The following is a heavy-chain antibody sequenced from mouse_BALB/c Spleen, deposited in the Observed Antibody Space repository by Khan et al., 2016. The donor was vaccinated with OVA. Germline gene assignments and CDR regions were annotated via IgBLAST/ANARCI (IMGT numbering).Heavy chain of an antibody. Sequence: EVELVESGGGLVQPGGSLGLSCATSGFTFTDYYMSWVRQPPGKALEWLGFIRTTANGYSTAYSASVKGRFTISRDNSQSILYLQMNTLRAEDSATYYCVRNIRDNGFDYWGQGTTLTVSS. CDR2: IRTTANGYST. CDR1: GFTFTDYY. D-gene: IGHD1-3*01. J-gene: IGHJ2*01. V-gene: IGHV7-3*02. CDR3: VRNIRDNGFDY.